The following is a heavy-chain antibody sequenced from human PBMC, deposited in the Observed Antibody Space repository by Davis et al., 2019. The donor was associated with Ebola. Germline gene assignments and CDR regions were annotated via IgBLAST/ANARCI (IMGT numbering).Heavy chain of an antibody. Sequence: PGGSLRPSCPASAFTSGFTFNHFAMSWVRQAPGKGLEWVSVIYDQTTAYADSVGGRFIISRDKSNNTLYLDMNSLRVDDTAVYYCATTQWLREFDNWGQGTLVTVSS. CDR2: IYDQTT. V-gene: IGHV3-53*05. CDR3: ATTQWLREFDN. CDR1: AFTSGFTFNHFA. D-gene: IGHD6-19*01. J-gene: IGHJ4*02.